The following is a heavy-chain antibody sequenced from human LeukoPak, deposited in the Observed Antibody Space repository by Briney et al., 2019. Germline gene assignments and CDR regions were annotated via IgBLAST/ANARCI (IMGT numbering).Heavy chain of an antibody. J-gene: IGHJ5*02. V-gene: IGHV3-23*01. CDR1: GFTFISSA. Sequence: GGSLRRSCAASGFTFISSAMSWVRQAPGKGLEWVSTISGFGENTYYADSVKGRFTISRDNFKSALFLQMNSLRAEDTAVYYCAKGGHYSCFDPWGQGTLVIVSS. D-gene: IGHD1-26*01. CDR2: ISGFGENT. CDR3: AKGGHYSCFDP.